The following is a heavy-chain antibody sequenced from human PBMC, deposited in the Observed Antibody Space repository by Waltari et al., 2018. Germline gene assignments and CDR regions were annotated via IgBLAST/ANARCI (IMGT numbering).Heavy chain of an antibody. CDR3: ARSSDYVDLPLSKDGGAFDI. J-gene: IGHJ3*02. D-gene: IGHD3-9*01. V-gene: IGHV4-59*01. Sequence: QVQLQESGPGLVKPSETLSLTCTVSGGSISSYYWSWIRQPPGEGLEWIGYIYYSGSTNYNPVIKRRVTITVDTAKNQFSLKLSVGTAADTAVYYCARSSDYVDLPLSKDGGAFDIWGQGTMVTVSS. CDR2: IYYSGST. CDR1: GGSISSYY.